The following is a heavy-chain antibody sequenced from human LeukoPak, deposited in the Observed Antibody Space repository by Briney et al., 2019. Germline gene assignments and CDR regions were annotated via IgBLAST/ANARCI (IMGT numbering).Heavy chain of an antibody. V-gene: IGHV1-2*02. J-gene: IGHJ4*02. CDR1: GYTFTGQY. Sequence: GSLKVSCRASGYTFTGQYLHWVRHAPGQGLEAMVWINPNSGGTNYAQKFQGRVTMTRDTSISTAYMELSRLRSDDTAVYYCASGSGTYSPDYWGQGTLVTVSS. CDR2: INPNSGGT. CDR3: ASGSGTYSPDY. D-gene: IGHD3-10*01.